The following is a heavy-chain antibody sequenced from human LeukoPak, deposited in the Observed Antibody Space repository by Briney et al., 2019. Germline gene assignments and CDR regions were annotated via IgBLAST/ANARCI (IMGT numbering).Heavy chain of an antibody. CDR2: IYYSGST. CDR1: AGSISNYY. CDR3: ARGIAVAYANYNYYMDV. V-gene: IGHV4-59*01. D-gene: IGHD6-19*01. Sequence: KPSETLSLTCTVSAGSISNYYWSWIRQPPGKGLEWIGYIYYSGSTNYNPSLKSRVTISVDTSKNQFSLKLSSVTAADTAVYYCARGIAVAYANYNYYMDVWGKGTTVTVSS. J-gene: IGHJ6*03.